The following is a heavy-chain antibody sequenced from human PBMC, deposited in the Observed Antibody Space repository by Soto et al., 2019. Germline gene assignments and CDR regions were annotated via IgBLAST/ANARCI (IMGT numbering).Heavy chain of an antibody. CDR1: GGSISSYY. CDR3: ARDRQLGAHYYYYGMDV. V-gene: IGHV4-59*01. J-gene: IGHJ6*02. CDR2: IYYSGST. Sequence: SATLSLTCTVSGGSISSYYWSWIRQPPGKGLEWIGYIYYSGSTNYNPSLKSRVTISVDTSKNQFSLKLSSVTAADTAVYYCARDRQLGAHYYYYGMDVWGQGTTVTVSS. D-gene: IGHD6-6*01.